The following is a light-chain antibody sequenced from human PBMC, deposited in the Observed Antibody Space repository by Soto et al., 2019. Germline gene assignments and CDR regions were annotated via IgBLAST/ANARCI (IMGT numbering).Light chain of an antibody. CDR1: QSVYNNY. CDR2: GAS. J-gene: IGKJ2*01. CDR3: QQYGLPPHS. V-gene: IGKV3-20*01. Sequence: EIVLTQSPGTLSLYPGERATLSCRASQSVYNNYLAWYQQKPGQTPRLLVNGASNRATGIPDRFSGGGSGTDFTLTISSLEPEDFAVYYCQQYGLPPHSFGQGTKVDIK.